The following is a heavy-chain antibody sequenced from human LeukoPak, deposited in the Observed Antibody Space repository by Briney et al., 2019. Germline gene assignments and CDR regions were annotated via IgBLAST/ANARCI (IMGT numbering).Heavy chain of an antibody. Sequence: SSETLSLTCTVSGGSISSSTYYWGWIRQPPGKGLEWIGSIYYSGSTYYNASLKSRVTISADTSKNQLSLKLSSVTAADTAVYYCARPLSGSSSWHGDAFDIWGQGTMVTVSS. J-gene: IGHJ3*02. CDR1: GGSISSSTYY. CDR2: IYYSGST. CDR3: ARPLSGSSSWHGDAFDI. D-gene: IGHD6-13*01. V-gene: IGHV4-39*01.